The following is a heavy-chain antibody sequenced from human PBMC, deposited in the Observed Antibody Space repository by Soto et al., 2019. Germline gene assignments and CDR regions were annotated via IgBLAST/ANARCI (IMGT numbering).Heavy chain of an antibody. Sequence: EVQVVDSGGGLVKPGGSLRLSCAASGFTFSTYTMNWVRQAPGKGLEWVSSISSSSNYIYYADSLKGRFTISRDNAKNSRFLQMDSLRAEDTAVYYCARGYIAMDYWGQGTLVTVSS. CDR1: GFTFSTYT. D-gene: IGHD2-21*01. CDR3: ARGYIAMDY. CDR2: ISSSSNYI. V-gene: IGHV3-21*01. J-gene: IGHJ4*02.